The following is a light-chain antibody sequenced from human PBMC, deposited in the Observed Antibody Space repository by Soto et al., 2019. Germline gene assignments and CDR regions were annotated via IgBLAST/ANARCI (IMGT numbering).Light chain of an antibody. J-gene: IGKJ4*01. CDR3: QQYNNWPRAT. CDR2: RTS. V-gene: IGKV3-15*01. Sequence: ETVMTQSPATLSMSPGERATLSCRASQTISSNLAWYQQKPGQAPRLLMFRTSTRATGIPARFSGSGSGTEFNITISSLQSEDSAVYYCQQYNNWPRATFGGGTKVEIK. CDR1: QTISSN.